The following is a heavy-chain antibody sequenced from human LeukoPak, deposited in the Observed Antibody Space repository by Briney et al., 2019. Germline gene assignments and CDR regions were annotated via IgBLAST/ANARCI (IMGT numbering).Heavy chain of an antibody. Sequence: PGGSLRLSCAASGFTFSSFEMNWVRQAPGKGLEWVSYICSSGSNIYYADSVKGRFTISRDNAKNSLYLQMNSLRDEDTAVYYCARGGLYDYVWGSYRRQSFDYWGQGTLVTVSS. CDR2: ICSSGSNI. D-gene: IGHD3-16*02. V-gene: IGHV3-48*03. J-gene: IGHJ4*02. CDR3: ARGGLYDYVWGSYRRQSFDY. CDR1: GFTFSSFE.